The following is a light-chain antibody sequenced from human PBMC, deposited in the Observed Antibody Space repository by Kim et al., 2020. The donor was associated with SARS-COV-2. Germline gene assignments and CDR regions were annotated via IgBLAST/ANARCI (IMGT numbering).Light chain of an antibody. Sequence: KTINRYCSRSSVSSATNCVQWYQQRPGSTPTTVIYEVEQRPSVVPDRFSGSIDSSSNSATLTISRLKTEDEADYYCQSYDTNYHWVFGRGTQLTVL. CDR2: EVE. CDR3: QSYDTNYHWV. V-gene: IGLV6-57*01. J-gene: IGLJ3*02. CDR1: SVSSATNC.